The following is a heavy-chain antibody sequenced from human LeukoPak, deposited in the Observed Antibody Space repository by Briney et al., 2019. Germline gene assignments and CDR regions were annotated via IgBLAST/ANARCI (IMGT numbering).Heavy chain of an antibody. D-gene: IGHD1-26*01. J-gene: IGHJ3*02. CDR1: GGSISSSSYY. V-gene: IGHV4-39*01. CDR3: ARSKGSYYSAFDI. CDR2: IYYSGST. Sequence: KTSETLSLTCTVSGGSISSSSYYWGWIRQPPGKGLEWIGSIYYSGSTYYNPSLKSRVTISVDTSKNQFSLKLSSVTAADTAVYYCARSKGSYYSAFDIWGQGTMVTVSS.